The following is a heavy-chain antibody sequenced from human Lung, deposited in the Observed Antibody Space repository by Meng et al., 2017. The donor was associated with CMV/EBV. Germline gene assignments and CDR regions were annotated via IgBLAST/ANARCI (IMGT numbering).Heavy chain of an antibody. CDR1: GYTFTSYY. J-gene: IGHJ3*02. Sequence: SVKVSCKASGYTFTSYYMHWVRQAPGQGLEWMGIINPSGGSTSYVQKFQGRVTMTRDTSTSTVYMELSRLTSEDTAVYYCARVGNERITIFGVVTKGAFDIXGHGXMVTVSS. CDR2: INPSGGST. CDR3: ARVGNERITIFGVVTKGAFDI. D-gene: IGHD3-3*01. V-gene: IGHV1-46*01.